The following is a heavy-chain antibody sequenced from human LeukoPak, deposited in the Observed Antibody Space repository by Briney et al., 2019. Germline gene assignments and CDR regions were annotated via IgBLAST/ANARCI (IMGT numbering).Heavy chain of an antibody. CDR3: ARDQGGWLQGNSYMDV. CDR1: GGSISSSSYY. V-gene: IGHV4-39*07. CDR2: IYYSGGT. D-gene: IGHD5-24*01. Sequence: PSETLSLTCTVSGGSISSSSYYWGWIRQPPGKGLEWIGSIYYSGGTYYNPSLKSRVTISVDTSKNQFSLKLSSVSAADTAVYYCARDQGGWLQGNSYMDVWGKGTTVTVSS. J-gene: IGHJ6*03.